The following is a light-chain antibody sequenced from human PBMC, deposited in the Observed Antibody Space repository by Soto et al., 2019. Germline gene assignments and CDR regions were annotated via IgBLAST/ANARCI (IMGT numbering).Light chain of an antibody. CDR3: QQWSLYSWT. Sequence: DIQMTQSPSTLSASVGDGVTIACRASQNIGVWLAWYQQKPGKVPSLLIYKTSTLEDGVPSRFSGTGSGTDFTLTIYNLQPDDVATYYCQQWSLYSWTFGQGTKVEI. CDR2: KTS. CDR1: QNIGVW. V-gene: IGKV1-5*03. J-gene: IGKJ1*01.